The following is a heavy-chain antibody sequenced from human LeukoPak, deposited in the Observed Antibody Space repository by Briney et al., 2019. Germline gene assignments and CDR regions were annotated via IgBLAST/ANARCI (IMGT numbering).Heavy chain of an antibody. CDR3: ARDTGSDSWGVFWGGMDV. D-gene: IGHD3-16*01. V-gene: IGHV3-74*01. J-gene: IGHJ6*04. Sequence: GGSLRLSCAASGFTFSSSWMHWVRQAPGKGLVWVSRITRDGSRTTYADSVKGRFTTSRDNAKNTLYLQMDSLRDDDTAVYYCARDTGSDSWGVFWGGMDVWGNGTTVIVSS. CDR2: ITRDGSRT. CDR1: GFTFSSSW.